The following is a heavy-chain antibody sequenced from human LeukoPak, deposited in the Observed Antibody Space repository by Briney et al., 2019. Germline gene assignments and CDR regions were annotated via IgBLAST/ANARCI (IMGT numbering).Heavy chain of an antibody. CDR3: ARHPRFYCSSTSCHHFDY. CDR2: IYYSGST. J-gene: IGHJ4*02. D-gene: IGHD2-2*01. Sequence: SETLSLTCTVSGGSVSSYYWSWIRQPPGKGLEWIGSIYYSGSTYYNPSLKSRVTISVDTSKNQFSLKLSSVTAADTAVYYCARHPRFYCSSTSCHHFDYWGQGTLVTVSS. V-gene: IGHV4-59*05. CDR1: GGSVSSYY.